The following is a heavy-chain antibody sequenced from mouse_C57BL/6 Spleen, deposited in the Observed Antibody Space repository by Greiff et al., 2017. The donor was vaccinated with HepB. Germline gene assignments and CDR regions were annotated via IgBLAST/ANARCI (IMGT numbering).Heavy chain of an antibody. CDR3: ARLGRGWYVDV. CDR1: GYSFTGYY. J-gene: IGHJ1*03. V-gene: IGHV1-42*01. CDR2: INPSTGGT. D-gene: IGHD4-1*01. Sequence: EVQLQQSGPELVKPGASVKISCKASGYSFTGYYMNWVKQSPEKSLEWIGEINPSTGGTTYNQKFKAKATLTVDKSSSTAYMQLKSLTSEDSAVYYCARLGRGWYVDVWGTGTTVTVSS.